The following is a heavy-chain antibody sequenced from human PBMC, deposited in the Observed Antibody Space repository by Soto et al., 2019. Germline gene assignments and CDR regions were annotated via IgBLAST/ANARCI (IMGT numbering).Heavy chain of an antibody. CDR1: GGTFTSYT. D-gene: IGHD3-10*01. CDR3: ATSYGSGSAHFAY. J-gene: IGHJ4*02. Sequence: QVQLVQSGAEVKMPGSSVKVSCTASGGTFTSYTFSWVRQVPGQGLEWMGRIIPILRMADFAQKFQGRVTINADESTSTVYMKLSSLRSEDTVVYYCATSYGSGSAHFAYWGQGTLVTVS. CDR2: IIPILRMA. V-gene: IGHV1-69*02.